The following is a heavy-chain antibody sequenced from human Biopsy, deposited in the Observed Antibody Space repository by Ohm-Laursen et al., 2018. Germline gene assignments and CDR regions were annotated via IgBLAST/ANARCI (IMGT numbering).Heavy chain of an antibody. J-gene: IGHJ3*02. V-gene: IGHV3-30*18. CDR1: GFGMYA. CDR2: VAYDGSNK. Sequence: SLRLSCTASGFGMYAMHWVRQPPGKGLEWLAVVAYDGSNKYYAESVKGRFTISRDRSGDTVHLQMNSLRYEDTALYYCAKDGGQWLGGAFDIWGHGTMVSVSS. D-gene: IGHD6-19*01. CDR3: AKDGGQWLGGAFDI.